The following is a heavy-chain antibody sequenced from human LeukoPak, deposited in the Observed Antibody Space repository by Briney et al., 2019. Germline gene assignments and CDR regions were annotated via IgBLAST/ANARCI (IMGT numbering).Heavy chain of an antibody. D-gene: IGHD3-10*01. CDR3: TTDPGTGVRGY. Sequence: GSLRLSCAASGFAFPNAWVNWVRQAPGKGLEWVGHIKSKGNGGTIDYAAPVKGRFTISGDDSKNTVYLQMNSLEIEDTAVYFSTTDPGTGVRGYWGQGTLVTVSS. CDR1: GFAFPNAW. V-gene: IGHV3-15*01. J-gene: IGHJ4*02. CDR2: IKSKGNGGTI.